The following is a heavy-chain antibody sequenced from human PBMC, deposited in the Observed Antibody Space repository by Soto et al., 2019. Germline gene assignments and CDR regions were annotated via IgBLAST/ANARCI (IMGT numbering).Heavy chain of an antibody. J-gene: IGHJ4*02. CDR2: IKGDEITT. CDR3: ARGLYGAYGQDF. Sequence: PGGSLRLSCAASGFTSSNYWIHWVRQAPGKGLVWVSRIKGDEITTNYADSVKGRFTISRDNAKNTVFLQMHSLRAEDTALYYCARGLYGAYGQDFWGQGILVTVSS. CDR1: GFTSSNYW. V-gene: IGHV3-74*01. D-gene: IGHD4-17*01.